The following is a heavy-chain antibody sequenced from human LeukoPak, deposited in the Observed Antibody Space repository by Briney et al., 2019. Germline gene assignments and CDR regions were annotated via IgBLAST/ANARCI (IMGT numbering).Heavy chain of an antibody. CDR1: NGSINHYY. Sequence: SETLSLTCTVSNGSINHYYWTWIRQPPGKGLEWIGFIYYSGITDHDSSLNSRVTFSLDTAKSQISLQLSSVTAADTATYYCARGVGIQRWSFFFDHWSQGILVSVSS. CDR2: IYYSGIT. V-gene: IGHV4-59*01. J-gene: IGHJ4*02. D-gene: IGHD5-18*01. CDR3: ARGVGIQRWSFFFDH.